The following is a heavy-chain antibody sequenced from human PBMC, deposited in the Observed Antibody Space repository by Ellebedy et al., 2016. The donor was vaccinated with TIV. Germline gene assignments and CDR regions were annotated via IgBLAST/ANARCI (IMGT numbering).Heavy chain of an antibody. J-gene: IGHJ4*02. Sequence: PGGSLRLSCAASGFIFSNYAMHWVRQAPGKGLGWVAVISYDGSNKYYSDSVKGRFTISRDNSRNTLYLQMDSLRPEDTAVYYCSFKGVATRVYWGQGTLVTVSS. CDR2: ISYDGSNK. CDR1: GFIFSNYA. V-gene: IGHV3-30-3*01. D-gene: IGHD4-23*01. CDR3: SFKGVATRVY.